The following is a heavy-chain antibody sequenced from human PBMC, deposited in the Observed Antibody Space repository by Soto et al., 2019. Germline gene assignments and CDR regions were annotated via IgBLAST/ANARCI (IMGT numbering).Heavy chain of an antibody. CDR3: ARISFGEFPYFDY. Sequence: PSETLSLICTVSGGSISSSSYYWGWIRQPPGKGLEWIGSIYYSGSTYYNPSLKSRVTISVDTSKNQFFLKLSSVTAADTAVYYCARISFGEFPYFDYWGQGTLVTVSS. D-gene: IGHD3-10*01. CDR2: IYYSGST. J-gene: IGHJ4*02. CDR1: GGSISSSSYY. V-gene: IGHV4-39*01.